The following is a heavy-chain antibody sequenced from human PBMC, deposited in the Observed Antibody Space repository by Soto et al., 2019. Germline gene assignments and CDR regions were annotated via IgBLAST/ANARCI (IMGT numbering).Heavy chain of an antibody. J-gene: IGHJ4*02. CDR2: IYYSGST. Sequence: QVQLQESGPGLVKPSQTLSLTCTVSGGSISSGGYYWSWIRQHPGKGLEWIGYIYYSGSTYYNPSLKXPVXIXADTSKNHFSLKLSSVTAADTAVYYCARDVVGQQLVWGQGTLVTVSS. CDR1: GGSISSGGYY. V-gene: IGHV4-31*01. D-gene: IGHD6-13*01. CDR3: ARDVVGQQLV.